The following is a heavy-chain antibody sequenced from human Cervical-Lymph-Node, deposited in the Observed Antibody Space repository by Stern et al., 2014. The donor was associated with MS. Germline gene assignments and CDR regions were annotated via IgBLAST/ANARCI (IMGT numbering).Heavy chain of an antibody. CDR3: SKQGL. J-gene: IGHJ4*02. V-gene: IGHV3-30*18. Sequence: VQLEESGGGVVRPGTSLRLSCVGSGFNFSNSGISWVRQAPGKGLEWVATISYDGSRKYYADSVKGRFTISRDNSKNTLYLQLNNVTSDDAAVYFCSKQGLWGQGTLVTVSS. CDR1: GFNFSNSG. CDR2: ISYDGSRK.